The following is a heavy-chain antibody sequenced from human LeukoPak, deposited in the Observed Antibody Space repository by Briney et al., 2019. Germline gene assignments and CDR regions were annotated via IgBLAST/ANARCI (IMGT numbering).Heavy chain of an antibody. CDR2: ISYSGST. CDR1: GGSISSYY. Sequence: SETLSLTCTVSGGSISSYYWSWIRQPPGKGLEWIGYISYSGSTNYNPSLKSRVTISVDKSKNQFSLKLSSVTAADTAVYYCAKERGAAAGIGYFDYWGQGTLVTVSS. D-gene: IGHD6-13*01. J-gene: IGHJ4*02. CDR3: AKERGAAAGIGYFDY. V-gene: IGHV4-59*12.